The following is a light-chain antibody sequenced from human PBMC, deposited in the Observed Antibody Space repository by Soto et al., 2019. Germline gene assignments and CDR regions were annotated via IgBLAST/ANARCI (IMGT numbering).Light chain of an antibody. CDR3: QQLKSLPVT. J-gene: IGKJ5*01. CDR2: SAS. Sequence: IQLTQSPSSLSASVGDRVTITCRASQGISSDLAWYQQKPGKAPKLLIYSASTLQNGVPSRFSGSGSGTEFPLPIRRLQPGEFSTYLCQQLKSLPVTFGQVTRLEIK. V-gene: IGKV1-9*01. CDR1: QGISSD.